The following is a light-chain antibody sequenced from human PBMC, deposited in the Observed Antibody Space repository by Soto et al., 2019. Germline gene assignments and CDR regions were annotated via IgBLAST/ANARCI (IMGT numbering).Light chain of an antibody. Sequence: DIQMTQSPSSLSASVGDRVTITCRASQGISNYLAWYQQKPGKVPKLLIYAASTLQSGVPSRFSGSGSGTDFTVTISSLQPEDVATYYCQKYNSAPPGYTFGQGTKLEIK. V-gene: IGKV1-27*01. J-gene: IGKJ2*01. CDR1: QGISNY. CDR3: QKYNSAPPGYT. CDR2: AAS.